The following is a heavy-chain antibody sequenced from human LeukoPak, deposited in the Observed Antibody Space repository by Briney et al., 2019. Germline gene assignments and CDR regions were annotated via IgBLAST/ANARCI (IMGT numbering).Heavy chain of an antibody. V-gene: IGHV1-2*06. CDR3: ARALNPYTVTTSHDY. D-gene: IGHD4-17*01. CDR1: GYTFTGYY. Sequence: ASVKVSCKASGYTFTGYYMYWVRQAPGQGLEWMGRINPNSGGPNYAQKFQGRVTMTRDTSISTAYMELSRLRSDDTAVYYCARALNPYTVTTSHDYWGQGTLVTVSS. J-gene: IGHJ4*02. CDR2: INPNSGGP.